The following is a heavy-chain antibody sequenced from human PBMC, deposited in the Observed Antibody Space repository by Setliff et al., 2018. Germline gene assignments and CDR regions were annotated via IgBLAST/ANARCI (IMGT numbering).Heavy chain of an antibody. CDR2: VFPHGAS. V-gene: IGHV4-59*01. Sequence: PSETLSLTCSVSGDSMSGASIWSWIRQPPGRGLEFMGHVFPHGASKYDPSFKSRLTISVDTSKNQFSLKLTSVTAADTAFYFCAKGGTYRYFDFWGQGTLVTVSS. J-gene: IGHJ4*02. D-gene: IGHD1-1*01. CDR1: GDSMSGAS. CDR3: AKGGTYRYFDF.